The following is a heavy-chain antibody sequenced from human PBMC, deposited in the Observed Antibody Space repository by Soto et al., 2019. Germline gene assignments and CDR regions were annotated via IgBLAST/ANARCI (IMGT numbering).Heavy chain of an antibody. CDR1: GFTFSSYA. CDR2: ISGSGGST. CDR3: AKDRCTNGVCFFLFVF. V-gene: IGHV3-23*01. J-gene: IGHJ4*02. D-gene: IGHD2-8*01. Sequence: EVQLLESGGGLVQPGGSLRLSCAASGFTFSSYAMSWVRQAPGKGLEWVSAISGSGGSTYYADSVKGRFTISRDNSKNTLYLQMISLRADDTAVDYCAKDRCTNGVCFFLFVFWGQGTLVTVSS.